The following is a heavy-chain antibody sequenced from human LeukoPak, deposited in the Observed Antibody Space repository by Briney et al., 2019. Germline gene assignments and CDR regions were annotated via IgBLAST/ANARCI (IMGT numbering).Heavy chain of an antibody. CDR3: ARSSSYYGMDV. V-gene: IGHV4-59*08. CDR1: GGSISSYY. D-gene: IGHD2-15*01. Sequence: SETLSLTCTVSGGSISSYYWSWIRQPPGKGLEWIGYIYYSGSTNYNPSLKSRVTISVDTSKNQFSLKLSSVTAADTAVYYCARSSSYYGMDVWGQGTTVTVSS. J-gene: IGHJ6*02. CDR2: IYYSGST.